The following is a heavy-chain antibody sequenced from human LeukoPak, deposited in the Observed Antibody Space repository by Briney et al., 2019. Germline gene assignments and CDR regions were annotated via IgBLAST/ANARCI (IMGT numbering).Heavy chain of an antibody. V-gene: IGHV3-7*01. CDR2: IKQDGSEK. CDR1: GFTFSSYW. D-gene: IGHD6-13*01. CDR3: ARRGRSAAAGNYFDY. Sequence: GGSLRLSCAASGFTFSSYWMSWVRQAPGKGPEWVANIKQDGSEKYYVDSVKGRFTISRDNAKNSLYLQMNSLRAEDTAVYYCARRGRSAAAGNYFDYWGQGTLVTVSS. J-gene: IGHJ4*02.